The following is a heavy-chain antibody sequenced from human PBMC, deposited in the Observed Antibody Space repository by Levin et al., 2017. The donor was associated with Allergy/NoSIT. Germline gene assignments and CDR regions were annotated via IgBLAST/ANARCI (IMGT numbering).Heavy chain of an antibody. J-gene: IGHJ5*02. CDR2: INHSGST. CDR1: GSTTSLFY. CDR3: ARDTGGWYFDR. Sequence: NPSETLSLTCTVSGSTTSLFYWNWIRQTPGKGLEWIGYINHSGSTKYNPSLKSRVTISLDKSKNQFSLLLTSVTAADTAVYYCARDTGGWYFDRWGQGTLVTVSS. D-gene: IGHD3-16*01. V-gene: IGHV4-59*01.